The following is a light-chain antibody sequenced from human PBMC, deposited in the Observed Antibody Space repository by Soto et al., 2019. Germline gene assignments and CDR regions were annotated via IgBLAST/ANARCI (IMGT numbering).Light chain of an antibody. CDR3: QTWGTGRGV. J-gene: IGLJ2*01. Sequence: QLVLTQSPSASASLGASVKLTCTLSSGHSSYAIAWHQQQPEKGPRYLMNLNSDGSHSKGGGIPDRFSGSSSGAERYLTISSLQSEDEADYYCQTWGTGRGVFGGGTKLTVL. V-gene: IGLV4-69*01. CDR2: LNSDGSH. CDR1: SGHSSYA.